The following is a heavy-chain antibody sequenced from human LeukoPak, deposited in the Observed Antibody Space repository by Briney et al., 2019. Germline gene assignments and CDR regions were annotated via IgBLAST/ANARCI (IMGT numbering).Heavy chain of an antibody. CDR2: ISYDGSNK. CDR3: ARDGNMYYYDSSGFFDY. CDR1: GFTFSSYS. D-gene: IGHD3-22*01. Sequence: PGGSLRLSCAASGFTFSSYSMNWVRQAPGKGLEWVAVISYDGSNKYYADSVKGRFTISRDNSKNTLYLQMNSLRAEDTAVYYCARDGNMYYYDSSGFFDYWGQGTLVTVSS. V-gene: IGHV3-30*03. J-gene: IGHJ4*02.